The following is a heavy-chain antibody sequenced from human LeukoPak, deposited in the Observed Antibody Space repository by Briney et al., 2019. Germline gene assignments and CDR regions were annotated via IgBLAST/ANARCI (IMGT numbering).Heavy chain of an antibody. CDR1: GFTFSSYA. D-gene: IGHD2-15*01. Sequence: GGSLRLSCAASGFTFSSYAMSWVRQAPGKGLVWISTISGSGSGTYYADSVKGRFTISRDNSKNTLYLQMNSLRAEDTAAYYCAKGHRLCTSGNCNSQVDYRGRGTLVTVSS. J-gene: IGHJ4*01. V-gene: IGHV3-23*01. CDR3: AKGHRLCTSGNCNSQVDY. CDR2: ISGSGSGT.